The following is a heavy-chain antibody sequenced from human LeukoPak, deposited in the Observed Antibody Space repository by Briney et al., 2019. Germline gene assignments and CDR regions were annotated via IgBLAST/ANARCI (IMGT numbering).Heavy chain of an antibody. V-gene: IGHV1-18*01. CDR2: ISAYNGNT. CDR1: VYTFTSYG. CDR3: ARDTDIVVVTAIPSFDY. Sequence: ASVKVSCKASVYTFTSYGISWVRQAPGQGLEWMGWISAYNGNTNYAQKLQGRVTMTTDTTTSTAYMELRSLRSDDTAVYYCARDTDIVVVTAIPSFDYWGQGTLVTVSS. J-gene: IGHJ4*02. D-gene: IGHD2-21*02.